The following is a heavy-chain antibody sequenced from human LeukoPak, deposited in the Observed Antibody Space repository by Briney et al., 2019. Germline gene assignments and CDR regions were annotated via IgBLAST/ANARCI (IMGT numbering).Heavy chain of an antibody. D-gene: IGHD3-22*01. J-gene: IGHJ3*02. CDR1: GYSISSGYY. Sequence: PSETLSLTCAVSGYSISSGYYWGWIRQPPGKGQGWIGYIYYSGSTNYNPSLKSRVTISVDTSKNQFSLKLSSVTAADTAVYYCARAWPYDSSGYCDAFDIWGQGTMVTVSS. CDR2: IYYSGST. CDR3: ARAWPYDSSGYCDAFDI. V-gene: IGHV4-61*01.